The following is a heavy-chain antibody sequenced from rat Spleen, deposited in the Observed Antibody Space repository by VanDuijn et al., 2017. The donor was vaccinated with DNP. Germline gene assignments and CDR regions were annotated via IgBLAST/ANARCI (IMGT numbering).Heavy chain of an antibody. CDR2: IMYNGDRT. D-gene: IGHD1-12*03. CDR1: GFTFSDYN. CDR3: AREGDYYDGYGDALDA. Sequence: EVHLVESGGGLVQPGGSMKLSCAASGFTFSDYNLAWVRQSPKKGLEWVATIMYNGDRTYYRDSVKGRFTISRDDAQSTLYLQMDSLRSEDTATYYCAREGDYYDGYGDALDAWGQGTSVTVSS. V-gene: IGHV5-7*01. J-gene: IGHJ4*01.